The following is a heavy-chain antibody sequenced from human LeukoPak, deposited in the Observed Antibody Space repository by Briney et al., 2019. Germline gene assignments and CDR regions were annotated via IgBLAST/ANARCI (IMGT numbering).Heavy chain of an antibody. V-gene: IGHV4-59*01. CDR2: IYYGGST. J-gene: IGHJ6*03. Sequence: KASETLSLTCTVSGGSISSYYWSWIRQPPGKGLEWIGYIYYGGSTNYNPSLKSRVTISVNTSKNQFSLKLSSVTAADTAVYYCARGWYQLVHYHYYYYMDVWGKGTSVTVSS. D-gene: IGHD2-2*01. CDR1: GGSISSYY. CDR3: ARGWYQLVHYHYYYYMDV.